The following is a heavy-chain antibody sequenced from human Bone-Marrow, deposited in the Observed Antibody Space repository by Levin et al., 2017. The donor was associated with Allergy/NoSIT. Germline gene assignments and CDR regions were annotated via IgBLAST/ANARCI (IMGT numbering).Heavy chain of an antibody. CDR3: ARVYSNSFDP. CDR1: GYSIPSGYY. J-gene: IGHJ5*02. D-gene: IGHD2-15*01. Sequence: RSQTLSLTCAVSGYSIPSGYYWGWIRQPPGKGLEWIGAVYHSGSTYDNPSLKSRVTMSIDTSKNQFSLRLNSVTAADTAMYYCARVYSNSFDPWGQGIRVTVSS. V-gene: IGHV4-38-2*01. CDR2: VYHSGST.